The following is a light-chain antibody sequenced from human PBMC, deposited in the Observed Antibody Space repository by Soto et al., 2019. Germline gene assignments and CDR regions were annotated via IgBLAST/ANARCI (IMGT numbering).Light chain of an antibody. Sequence: DIQMTQSPSSLSASVGDRVTITCRASQGISNYLAWYQQKPGKVPKLLIYAASTLQSGVPSRFSGSGSGTDFTLTINSLQPEDVATYYCQKYNSALSSTFGQGTRLEIK. CDR3: QKYNSALSST. CDR2: AAS. J-gene: IGKJ5*01. V-gene: IGKV1-27*01. CDR1: QGISNY.